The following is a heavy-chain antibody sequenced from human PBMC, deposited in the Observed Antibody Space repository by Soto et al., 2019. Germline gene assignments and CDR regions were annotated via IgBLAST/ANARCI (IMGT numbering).Heavy chain of an antibody. CDR3: ARGRYGAY. CDR1: GYTFTSYG. D-gene: IGHD3-10*01. Sequence: QVHLVQSGAEVKKPGASVKVSCKGSGYTFTSYGITWVRQAPGQGLEWMGWISARNGDTDYAQKLQGRVTVTRDTSTSTAYMELRSLRSDDTAVYYCARGRYGAYWGQGALVTVSS. J-gene: IGHJ4*02. V-gene: IGHV1-18*01. CDR2: ISARNGDT.